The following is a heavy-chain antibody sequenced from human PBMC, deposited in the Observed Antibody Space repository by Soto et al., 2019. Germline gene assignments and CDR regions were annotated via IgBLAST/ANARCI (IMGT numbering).Heavy chain of an antibody. V-gene: IGHV3-33*01. D-gene: IGHD6-19*01. J-gene: IGHJ4*02. Sequence: QVQLVESGGGVVQPGRSLRLSCAASGFTFSSYGMHWVRQAPGKGLEWVAVIWYDASNKYYADSVKGRFTISRDNSKNPLYLQMNSLRAEDTAGYYCARDCAGYSSGWYQRGGFDYWGQGTLVTVSS. CDR3: ARDCAGYSSGWYQRGGFDY. CDR2: IWYDASNK. CDR1: GFTFSSYG.